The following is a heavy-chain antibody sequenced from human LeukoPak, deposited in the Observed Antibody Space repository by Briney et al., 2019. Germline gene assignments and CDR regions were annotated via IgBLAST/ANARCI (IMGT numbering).Heavy chain of an antibody. D-gene: IGHD3-22*01. Sequence: GGSLRLSCAASGFTFSDYYMSWIRQAPGKGLEWVSSISSSSSYIYYADSVKGRFTISRDNAKNSLYLQMNSLRAEDTAVYYCASDYYDSSGYDFQHWGQGTLVTVSS. J-gene: IGHJ1*01. CDR2: ISSSSSYI. V-gene: IGHV3-11*06. CDR3: ASDYYDSSGYDFQH. CDR1: GFTFSDYY.